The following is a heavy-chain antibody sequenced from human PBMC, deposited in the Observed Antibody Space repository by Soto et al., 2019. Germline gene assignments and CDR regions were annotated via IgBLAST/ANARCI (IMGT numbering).Heavy chain of an antibody. D-gene: IGHD2-15*01. V-gene: IGHV3-23*01. CDR3: AKDRSYCSGGSCPPRYGMDV. J-gene: IGHJ6*02. Sequence: PGGSLRLSCAASGFTFSSYAMSWVRQAPGKGLEWVSAISGSGGSTYYADSVKGRFTISRDNSKNTLYLQMNSLRAEDTAVYYCAKDRSYCSGGSCPPRYGMDVWGQGNTVTVSS. CDR1: GFTFSSYA. CDR2: ISGSGGST.